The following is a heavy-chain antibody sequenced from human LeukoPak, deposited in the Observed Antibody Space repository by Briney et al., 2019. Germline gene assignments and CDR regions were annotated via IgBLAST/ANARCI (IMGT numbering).Heavy chain of an antibody. CDR2: ISGDGGRT. CDR3: EKNLWVEQCLLGSEDY. V-gene: IGHV3-43*02. J-gene: IGHJ4*02. Sequence: PGGSLRLSCAASGFTFDDYAMHWVRQAPGRGLEWVSLISGDGGRTYYADSVKGRFTISRDNSKNSLYLQMDSLTTDDTALYYFEKNLWVEQCLLGSEDYWGQETLVAVSS. CDR1: GFTFDDYA. D-gene: IGHD3-10*01.